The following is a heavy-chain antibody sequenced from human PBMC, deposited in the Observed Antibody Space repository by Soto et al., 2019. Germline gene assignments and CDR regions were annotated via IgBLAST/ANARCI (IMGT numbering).Heavy chain of an antibody. CDR2: IYPGDSDT. D-gene: IGHD3-22*01. CDR1: GYSFNNYW. J-gene: IGHJ4*02. CDR3: ARQSFTYYYDSSGYYKGQNIDY. Sequence: GESLKISCKGSGYSFNNYWIGWVRQMPGKGLEWMGIIYPGDSDTRYSPSFQGQVTISADKSISTAYLQWSSLKASDTAMYYCARQSFTYYYDSSGYYKGQNIDYWGQGTLVTVSS. V-gene: IGHV5-51*01.